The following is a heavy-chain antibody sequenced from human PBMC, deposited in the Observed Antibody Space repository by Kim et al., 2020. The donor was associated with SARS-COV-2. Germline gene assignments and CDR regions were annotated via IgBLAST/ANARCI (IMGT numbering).Heavy chain of an antibody. CDR2: ITWNSHNI. V-gene: IGHV3-9*01. CDR1: GFIFGDYA. D-gene: IGHD3-10*01. Sequence: GGSLRLSCAASGFIFGDYAMHWVRQPPGKGLQWVSGITWNSHNIDYADSAKGRFTISRDNARNSLFLQMNSLRPDDTAFYYCVKDVSHVRLAQFDNWGQG. CDR3: VKDVSHVRLAQFDN. J-gene: IGHJ1*01.